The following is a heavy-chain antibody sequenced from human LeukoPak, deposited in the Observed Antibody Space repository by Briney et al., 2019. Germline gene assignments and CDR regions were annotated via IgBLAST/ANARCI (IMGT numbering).Heavy chain of an antibody. Sequence: PGGSLRLSCAASGFTFINYWMNWVRQAPGKGLEWVAHIDQGGSEKNYVDSVKGRFTISRDNAKNSLYLQMNSLRAEDTAVYYCAKEGFTMVRGVNDYWGQGTLVTVSS. V-gene: IGHV3-7*03. J-gene: IGHJ4*02. CDR3: AKEGFTMVRGVNDY. CDR1: GFTFINYW. D-gene: IGHD3-10*01. CDR2: IDQGGSEK.